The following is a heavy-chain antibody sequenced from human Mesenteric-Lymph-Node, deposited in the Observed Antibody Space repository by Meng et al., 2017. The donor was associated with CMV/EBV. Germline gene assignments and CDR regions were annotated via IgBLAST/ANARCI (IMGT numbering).Heavy chain of an antibody. CDR1: GYTFTGYY. V-gene: IGHV1-2*02. J-gene: IGHJ5*02. CDR2: INPNSGGT. Sequence: GGSLRLSCKASGYTFTGYYMHWVRQAPGQGLEWMGWINPNSGGTNYAQKFQGRVTMTRDTSISTAYMELSRLRSDDTAVYYCARAGYCSSTSCYYNWFDPWGQGTLVTVSS. CDR3: ARAGYCSSTSCYYNWFDP. D-gene: IGHD2-2*01.